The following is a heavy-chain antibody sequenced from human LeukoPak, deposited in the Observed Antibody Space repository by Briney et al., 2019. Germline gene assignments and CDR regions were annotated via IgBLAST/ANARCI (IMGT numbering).Heavy chain of an antibody. J-gene: IGHJ6*03. V-gene: IGHV3-30*03. CDR2: ISYDGSNK. Sequence: GGSLRLSCAASGFTFSSYSMNWVRQAPGKGLEWVAVISYDGSNKYYADSVKGRFTISRDNSKNTLYLQMNSLRAEDTAVYYCARDGGLDGYNPNPYYYYYMDVWGKGTTVTVSS. CDR1: GFTFSSYS. D-gene: IGHD5-24*01. CDR3: ARDGGLDGYNPNPYYYYYMDV.